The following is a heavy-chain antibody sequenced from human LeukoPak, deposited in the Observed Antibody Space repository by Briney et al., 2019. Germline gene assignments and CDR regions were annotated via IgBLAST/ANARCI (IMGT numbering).Heavy chain of an antibody. J-gene: IGHJ3*02. CDR2: IYNGDNT. V-gene: IGHV3-66*01. Sequence: GGSLRLSCAASGFTVSSNYMTWVRQAPGKGLEWVSVIYNGDNTNYADSVKGRFTISRDNSKNTLYLQMNSLRAEDTAVYYCARVTGYYYESTGYYHHAFDIWGQGTMVTVSS. D-gene: IGHD3-22*01. CDR1: GFTVSSNY. CDR3: ARVTGYYYESTGYYHHAFDI.